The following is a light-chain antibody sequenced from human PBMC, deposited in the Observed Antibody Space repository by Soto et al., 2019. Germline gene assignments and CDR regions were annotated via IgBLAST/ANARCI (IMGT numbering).Light chain of an antibody. Sequence: QSALTQPASVSGSPGQSITISCTGTSSDVGGYNYVSWYQRHPGKAPKLMIYDVSNRPSGVSNRFSGSKSGNTASLTISGLQGEDEADYYCSSYTSSSTFVFGGGTKLTVL. CDR2: DVS. V-gene: IGLV2-14*01. J-gene: IGLJ3*02. CDR3: SSYTSSSTFV. CDR1: SSDVGGYNY.